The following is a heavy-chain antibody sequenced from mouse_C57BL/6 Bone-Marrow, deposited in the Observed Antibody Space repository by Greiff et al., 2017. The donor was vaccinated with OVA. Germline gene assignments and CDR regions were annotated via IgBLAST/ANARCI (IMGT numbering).Heavy chain of an antibody. D-gene: IGHD1-1*01. Sequence: VQLQQSGPELVKPGASVKISCKASGYAFSSSWMNWVKQRPGKGLEWIGRIYPGDGDTNYNGKFKGKATLTADKSSSTAYMQLSSLTSEDSAVYFCAGDYYGSVFDYWGQGTTLTVSS. CDR2: IYPGDGDT. CDR1: GYAFSSSW. J-gene: IGHJ2*01. V-gene: IGHV1-82*01. CDR3: AGDYYGSVFDY.